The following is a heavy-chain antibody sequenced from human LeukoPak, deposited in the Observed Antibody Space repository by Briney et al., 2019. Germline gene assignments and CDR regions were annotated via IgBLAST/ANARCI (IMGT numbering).Heavy chain of an antibody. J-gene: IGHJ4*02. Sequence: ASVKVSCKASGFTFTSSAVQWVRQACGQRLEWIGWIVVGSGNTNYAQKFQERVTITRDMSTSTAYMELSSLRSEDTAVYYCAGDLPPYYYDSSGEGFDYWGQGTLVTVSS. CDR1: GFTFTSSA. V-gene: IGHV1-58*01. D-gene: IGHD3-22*01. CDR3: AGDLPPYYYDSSGEGFDY. CDR2: IVVGSGNT.